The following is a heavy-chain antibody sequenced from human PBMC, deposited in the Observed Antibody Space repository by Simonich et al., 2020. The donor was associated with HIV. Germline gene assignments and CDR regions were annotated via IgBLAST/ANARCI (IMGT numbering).Heavy chain of an antibody. CDR1: GFTFSSNW. D-gene: IGHD3-10*01. CDR2: IKEDGSEK. Sequence: EVQLVESGGGLVQPGGSLRLSCAASGFTFSSNWMSWVRQAPGKGLEWVANIKEDGSEKYYVDAVNGRFTISRDNAKNSLYLQMNSLRAEDTAVYYCTAVYYYGPGTGAIEYFQHWGQGTLVTVSS. J-gene: IGHJ1*01. CDR3: TAVYYYGPGTGAIEYFQH. V-gene: IGHV3-7*01.